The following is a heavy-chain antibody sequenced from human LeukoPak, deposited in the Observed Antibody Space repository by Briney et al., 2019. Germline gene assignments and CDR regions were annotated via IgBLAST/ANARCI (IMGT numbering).Heavy chain of an antibody. Sequence: ASVKVSCKASGYTFTSYGISWVRQAPGQGLEWMGWISAYNGNTNYAQKLQGRVTMTTDTSTSTAYMELRSLRSDDTAVYYCARGILGYSGYDLVRRHREYYYYGMDVWGQGTTVTVSS. V-gene: IGHV1-18*01. CDR1: GYTFTSYG. CDR2: ISAYNGNT. CDR3: ARGILGYSGYDLVRRHREYYYYGMDV. J-gene: IGHJ6*02. D-gene: IGHD5-12*01.